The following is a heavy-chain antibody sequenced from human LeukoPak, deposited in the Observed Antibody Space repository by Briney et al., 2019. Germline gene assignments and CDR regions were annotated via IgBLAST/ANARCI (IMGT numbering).Heavy chain of an antibody. CDR1: GGSISSGGYY. Sequence: PSQTLSLTCAVSGGSISSGGYYWSWIRQHPGKGLEWIGYIYYSGSTYYNPSLKSRVTISVDTSKNQFSLKLSSVTAADTAVYYCARGGSGWFLDYWSQGTLVTVSS. CDR3: ARGGSGWFLDY. J-gene: IGHJ4*02. CDR2: IYYSGST. V-gene: IGHV4-31*11. D-gene: IGHD6-19*01.